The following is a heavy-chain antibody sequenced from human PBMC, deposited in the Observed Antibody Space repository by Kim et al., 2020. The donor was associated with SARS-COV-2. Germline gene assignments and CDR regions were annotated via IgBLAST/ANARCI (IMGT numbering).Heavy chain of an antibody. CDR3: AKASDSSGRADSFDM. V-gene: IGHV3-21*01. CDR1: GFPFSSYT. CDR2: ISSSSSYI. Sequence: GGSLRLSCAASGFPFSSYTMNWVRQAPGKGLEWVSSISSSSSYIYYADSLKGRFTVSRDNAKNSLYLQMNSLRVDDMAVYYCAKASDSSGRADSFDMWGQGTKVTVSS. D-gene: IGHD3-22*01. J-gene: IGHJ3*02.